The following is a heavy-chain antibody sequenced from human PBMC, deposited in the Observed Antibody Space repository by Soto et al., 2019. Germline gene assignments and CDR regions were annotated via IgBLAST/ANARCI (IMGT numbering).Heavy chain of an antibody. V-gene: IGHV3-30*04. Sequence: PGGSLRLSCAASGFSFSTHGIHWARQAPGKGLEWVAVISYDGRNEYYADSVKGRFTISRDNSKNTLSLQMNSLRAEDTAVYYCARDLRTYMNPYYYYGMDVWGQGTTVTVSS. CDR2: ISYDGRNE. J-gene: IGHJ6*02. D-gene: IGHD2-2*01. CDR1: GFSFSTHG. CDR3: ARDLRTYMNPYYYYGMDV.